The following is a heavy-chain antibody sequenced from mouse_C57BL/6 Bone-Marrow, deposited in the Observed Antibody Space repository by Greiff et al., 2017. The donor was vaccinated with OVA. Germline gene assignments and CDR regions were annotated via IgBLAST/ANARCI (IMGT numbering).Heavy chain of an antibody. D-gene: IGHD1-1*01. Sequence: EVQRVESGGGLVQSGRSLRLSCATSGFTFSDFYMEWVRQAPGKGLEWIAASRNKANDYTTEYSASVKGRFIVSRDTSQSILYLQMNALRAEDTAVYYCARDAYCYGSGWYFDVWGTGTTVTVSS. CDR2: SRNKANDYTT. J-gene: IGHJ1*03. CDR3: ARDAYCYGSGWYFDV. V-gene: IGHV7-1*01. CDR1: GFTFSDFY.